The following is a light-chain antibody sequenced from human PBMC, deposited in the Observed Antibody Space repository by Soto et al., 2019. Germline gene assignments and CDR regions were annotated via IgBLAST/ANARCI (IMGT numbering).Light chain of an antibody. CDR2: KVS. J-gene: IGKJ3*01. CDR1: XILVYSDGNTY. CDR3: MQGTHWPPS. V-gene: IGKV2-30*01. Sequence: DVFMTQSPLSLPVTLXXXXXXXFSSXXILVYSDGNTYLNWFQQRPGQSPRRLIYKVSNRDSGVPDRFSGSGSGTDFTLKISRVEAEDVGVYYCMQGTHWPPSFGPGTKVDIK.